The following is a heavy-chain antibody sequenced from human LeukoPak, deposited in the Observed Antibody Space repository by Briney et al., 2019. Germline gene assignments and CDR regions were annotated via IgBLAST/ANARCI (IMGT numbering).Heavy chain of an antibody. CDR1: GGTFSSYA. CDR3: ASRYCSSTSCYAATYDAFDI. V-gene: IGHV1-69*13. D-gene: IGHD2-2*01. CDR2: IIPIFGTA. J-gene: IGHJ3*02. Sequence: SVKDSCKASGGTFSSYAISWVRQAPGQRLEWMGGIIPIFGTANYAQKFQGRVMITADESTSTAYMELSSLRSEDTAVCYCASRYCSSTSCYAATYDAFDIWGQGTMVTVSS.